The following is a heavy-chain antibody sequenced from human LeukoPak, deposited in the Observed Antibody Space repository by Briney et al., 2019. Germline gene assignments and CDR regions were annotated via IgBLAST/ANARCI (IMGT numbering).Heavy chain of an antibody. Sequence: AAVTVSCKASGYSFSSYDINWVRQPTGQGLEWMGWMNPNSGNTGYAQKFQGRVTMTRNTSISTAYMEVSSLRSDDTAVYYCARAPDCSGGSCYLWFDPWGQGTLVTVSS. J-gene: IGHJ5*02. V-gene: IGHV1-8*01. CDR2: MNPNSGNT. CDR1: GYSFSSYD. CDR3: ARAPDCSGGSCYLWFDP. D-gene: IGHD2-15*01.